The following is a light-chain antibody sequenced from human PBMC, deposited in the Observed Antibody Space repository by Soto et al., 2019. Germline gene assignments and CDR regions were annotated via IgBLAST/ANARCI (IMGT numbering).Light chain of an antibody. CDR2: GAS. CDR1: QSVRSE. Sequence: EIVFTQSPSTLSLSPGERVTLSCRASQSVRSELAWYQQKSGQPPRLLIYGASTRATGIPARFSGSGSGTEFTLTINDLQSEDFAVYYCQQYERWPPLTFGGGTKVDIK. J-gene: IGKJ4*01. V-gene: IGKV3-15*01. CDR3: QQYERWPPLT.